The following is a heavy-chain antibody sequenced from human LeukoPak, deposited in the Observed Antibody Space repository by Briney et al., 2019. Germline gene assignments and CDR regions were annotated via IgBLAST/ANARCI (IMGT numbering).Heavy chain of an antibody. CDR2: IYTSGST. Sequence: KPSQTLSLTCTVSGGSISSGSYYWSWIRQPAGKGLEWIGRIYTSGSTNYNPSLKSRVTISVDTSKNQFSLRLSSVTAADTAVYYCARRTFGGVIAYWGQGTLVTVSS. V-gene: IGHV4-61*02. CDR3: ARRTFGGVIAY. CDR1: GGSISSGSYY. D-gene: IGHD3-16*02. J-gene: IGHJ4*02.